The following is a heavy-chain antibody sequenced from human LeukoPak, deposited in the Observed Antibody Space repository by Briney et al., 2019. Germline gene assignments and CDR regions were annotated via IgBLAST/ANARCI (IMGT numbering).Heavy chain of an antibody. CDR1: GASISSYY. D-gene: IGHD5-18*01. CDR3: ASVGDTAMVYFDY. J-gene: IGHJ4*02. V-gene: IGHV4-59*12. Sequence: SETLSLTCTVSGASISSYYWNWIRQPPGKGLEWIGYIYYSGSTYYNPSLKSRVTISVDTSKNQYSVKLSSVTAADTAVYYCASVGDTAMVYFDYWGQGTLVTVSS. CDR2: IYYSGST.